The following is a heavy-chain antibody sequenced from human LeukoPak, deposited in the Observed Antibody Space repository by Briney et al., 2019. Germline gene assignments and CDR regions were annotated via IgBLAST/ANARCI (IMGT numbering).Heavy chain of an antibody. CDR1: GGSISSGDYY. V-gene: IGHV4-30-4*01. Sequence: SETLSLTCTVSGGSISSGDYYWSWNRPPPGKGLEWIAYMYYSGSTYYNPSLKSRVTMSADTSKNQLSRKLSSVTAADTAVYYCARPYYYDSRIDPWGQGILVTVSS. CDR3: ARPYYYDSRIDP. J-gene: IGHJ5*02. D-gene: IGHD3-22*01. CDR2: MYYSGST.